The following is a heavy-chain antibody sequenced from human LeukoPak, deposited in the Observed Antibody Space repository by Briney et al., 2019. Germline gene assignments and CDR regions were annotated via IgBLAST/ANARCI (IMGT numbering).Heavy chain of an antibody. V-gene: IGHV4-59*08. CDR1: GASMSDYN. Sequence: SETLSLTCTVSGASMSDYNWSWFRQPPGKGLEWIGYIYYTGSTNYNPSLKSRVTMSVDTSKNQISLKLSSVTAADSAVYYCVRRVRYFGQNDYWGQGTLVTVSS. CDR3: VRRVRYFGQNDY. CDR2: IYYTGST. J-gene: IGHJ4*02. D-gene: IGHD3-9*01.